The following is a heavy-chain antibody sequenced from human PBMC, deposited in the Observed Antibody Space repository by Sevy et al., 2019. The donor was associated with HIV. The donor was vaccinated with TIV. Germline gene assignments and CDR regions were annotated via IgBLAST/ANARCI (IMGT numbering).Heavy chain of an antibody. CDR1: GFTFSNAW. D-gene: IGHD3-3*01. J-gene: IGHJ5*02. CDR3: TTDHPHVLRFLEWLFEGNWFDP. CDR2: IKSKTDGGTT. V-gene: IGHV3-15*01. Sequence: LSLTCAASGFTFSNAWMSWVRQAPGKGLEWVGRIKSKTDGGTTDYAAPVKGRFTISRDDSKNTLYLQMNSLKTEDTAVYYCTTDHPHVLRFLEWLFEGNWFDPWGQGTLVTVSS.